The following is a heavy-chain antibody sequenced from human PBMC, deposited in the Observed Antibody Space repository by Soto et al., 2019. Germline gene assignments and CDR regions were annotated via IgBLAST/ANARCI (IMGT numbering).Heavy chain of an antibody. V-gene: IGHV3-23*01. CDR2: MSGAGRSS. J-gene: IGHJ4*02. Sequence: DVQLLESGGDLVQPGGSLRLSCAASGFTFSSYAMSWVRQAPGKGLEWVSSMSGAGRSSYDADSVKGRFTISRDNSKNTLYLQMNILRAGDTALYYCAKGPIFGVENIYDYWGQGTLVTVSS. CDR1: GFTFSSYA. CDR3: AKGPIFGVENIYDY. D-gene: IGHD3-3*01.